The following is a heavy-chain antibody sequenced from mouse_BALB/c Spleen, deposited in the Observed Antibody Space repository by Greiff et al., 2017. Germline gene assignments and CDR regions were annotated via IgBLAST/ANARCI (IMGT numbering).Heavy chain of an antibody. CDR2: IYPANGNT. Sequence: VQLQQSGAELVKPGASVKLSCTASGFTFTDTYMHWVKQRPEQGLEWIGRIYPANGNTKYVPKFQGKATLTADTSSNTAYMQLSSLTSEDTAVYSCARAYYGKWFAYWGQGTLVTVSA. D-gene: IGHD2-10*01. CDR3: ARAYYGKWFAY. J-gene: IGHJ3*01. V-gene: IGHV14-3*02. CDR1: GFTFTDTY.